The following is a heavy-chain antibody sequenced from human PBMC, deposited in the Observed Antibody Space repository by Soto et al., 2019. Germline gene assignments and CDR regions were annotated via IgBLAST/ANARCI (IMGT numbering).Heavy chain of an antibody. V-gene: IGHV1-2*02. CDR2: INPNSGGT. J-gene: IGHJ4*02. D-gene: IGHD3-16*01. Sequence: ASVKVSSKASGYTFIGYYLHWVRQAPGQGLEWMGWINPNSGGTNYAQKFQGRVTMTRDTSISTAFMDLSRLRSDDTAVYYCARGAAGDSSLVTYHFDSWGQGTLVNVSS. CDR1: GYTFIGYY. CDR3: ARGAAGDSSLVTYHFDS.